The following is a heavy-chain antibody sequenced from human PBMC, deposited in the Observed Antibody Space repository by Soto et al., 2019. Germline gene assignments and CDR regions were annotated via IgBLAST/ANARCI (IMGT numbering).Heavy chain of an antibody. D-gene: IGHD3-22*01. V-gene: IGHV1-2*02. CDR3: ARDYYDSSGYDPLGAFDI. CDR1: GYTFTGYY. CDR2: VNPNSGGT. J-gene: IGHJ3*02. Sequence: ASGEGLCKASGYTFTGYYMHWVRQAPGQGLEWMGWVNPNSGGTNYAQKFQGRVTTTRDTSISTAYMELSRLRSDDTAVYYCARDYYDSSGYDPLGAFDIWGQGTMVTVSS.